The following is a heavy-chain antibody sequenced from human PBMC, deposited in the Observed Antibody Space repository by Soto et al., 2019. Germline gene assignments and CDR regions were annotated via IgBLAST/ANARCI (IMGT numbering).Heavy chain of an antibody. CDR1: GYTFTSYG. CDR3: ASSFTSSQWRYGMDV. J-gene: IGHJ6*02. D-gene: IGHD2-2*01. Sequence: QVQLVKSGAEVKKPGASVKVSCKASGYTFTSYGISWVRQAPGQVLEWMGWISAYNGNTNYAQKLQGRVTMTTDTSTSTAYMELRSLRSDYTAVYYCASSFTSSQWRYGMDVWGQGTTVTVSS. CDR2: ISAYNGNT. V-gene: IGHV1-18*01.